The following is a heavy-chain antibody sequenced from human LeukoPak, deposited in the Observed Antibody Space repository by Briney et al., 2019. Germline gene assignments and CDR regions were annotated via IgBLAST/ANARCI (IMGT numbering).Heavy chain of an antibody. D-gene: IGHD6-19*01. CDR3: AKETTPYSSGWFFMDYGMDV. J-gene: IGHJ6*02. V-gene: IGHV3-23*01. CDR1: GFTFSTYA. CDR2: ISGGGDST. Sequence: GGSLRLSCAASGFTFSTYAMSWVRQAPGKGLEWVSTISGGGDSTYYTDSVKGRFTISRDNSKNTLYLQMNSLRAEDTAVYYCAKETTPYSSGWFFMDYGMDVWGQGTTVTVSS.